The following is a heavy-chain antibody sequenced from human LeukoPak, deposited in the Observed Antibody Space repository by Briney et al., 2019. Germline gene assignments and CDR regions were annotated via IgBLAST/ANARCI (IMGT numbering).Heavy chain of an antibody. Sequence: SETLSLTCAVSDYSITSGFYWGWIRQPPGKGLEWIGSIYHSGSTFYNPSLKSRLTISVDTSKNQFSLSLSSVTAADTAVYYCAILHDYSNYFPKYYYYMDVWGKGTTVTVSS. CDR3: AILHDYSNYFPKYYYYMDV. CDR1: DYSITSGFY. J-gene: IGHJ6*03. CDR2: IYHSGST. V-gene: IGHV4-38-2*01. D-gene: IGHD4-11*01.